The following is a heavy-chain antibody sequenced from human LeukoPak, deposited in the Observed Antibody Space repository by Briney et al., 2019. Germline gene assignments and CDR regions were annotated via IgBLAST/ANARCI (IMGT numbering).Heavy chain of an antibody. CDR2: INPNSGGT. CDR1: GYTFTGYY. D-gene: IGHD3-3*01. J-gene: IGHJ3*02. Sequence: ASVKVSCKASGYTFTGYYMHWVRQAPGQGLEWMGWINPNSGGTNYAQKFQGRVTMTRDTSISTAYMELSSLRSEDTAVYYCARLGHGRQDYDFWSGYPDAFDIWGQGTMVTVSS. CDR3: ARLGHGRQDYDFWSGYPDAFDI. V-gene: IGHV1-2*02.